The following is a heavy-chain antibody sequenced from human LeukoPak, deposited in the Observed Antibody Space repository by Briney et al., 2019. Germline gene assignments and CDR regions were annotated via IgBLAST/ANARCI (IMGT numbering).Heavy chain of an antibody. Sequence: PSQTLSLTCTVSVGSISSGDYYWSWIRQPPGKGLEWIGYIYYSGSTYYNPSLKSRVTISVDTSKNQFSLKLSSVTAADTAVYYCASYSSSWYYFDYWGQGTLVTVSS. CDR1: VGSISSGDYY. CDR2: IYYSGST. J-gene: IGHJ4*02. CDR3: ASYSSSWYYFDY. D-gene: IGHD6-13*01. V-gene: IGHV4-30-4*08.